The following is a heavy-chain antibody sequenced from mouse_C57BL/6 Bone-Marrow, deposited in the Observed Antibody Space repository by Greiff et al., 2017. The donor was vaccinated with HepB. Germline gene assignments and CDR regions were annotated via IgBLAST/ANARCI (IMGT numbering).Heavy chain of an antibody. J-gene: IGHJ4*01. Sequence: VQGVESGAELARPGASVKLSCKASGYTFTSYGISWVKQRTGQGLEWIGEIYPRSGNTYYNEKFKGKATLTADKSSSTAYMELRSLTSEDSAVYFCARLYYGSSLYAMDYWGQGTSGTVSS. CDR1: GYTFTSYG. CDR3: ARLYYGSSLYAMDY. D-gene: IGHD1-1*01. V-gene: IGHV1-81*01. CDR2: IYPRSGNT.